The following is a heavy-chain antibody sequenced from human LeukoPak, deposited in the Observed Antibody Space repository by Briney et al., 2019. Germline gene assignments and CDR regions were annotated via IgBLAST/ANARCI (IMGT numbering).Heavy chain of an antibody. CDR2: IYHSGST. V-gene: IGHV4-4*02. CDR3: ARKSPYCSSTSCYNWYFDL. Sequence: SGTLSLTCAVSGGSISSSNLWSWVRQPPGKGLEWIGEIYHSGSTNYNPSLKSRVTISVDKSKNQFSLKLSSVTAADTAVYYCARKSPYCSSTSCYNWYFDLWGRGTLVTVSS. J-gene: IGHJ2*01. D-gene: IGHD2-2*02. CDR1: GGSISSSNL.